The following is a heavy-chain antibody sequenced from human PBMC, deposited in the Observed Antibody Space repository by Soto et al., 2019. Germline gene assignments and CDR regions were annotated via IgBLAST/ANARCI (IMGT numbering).Heavy chain of an antibody. V-gene: IGHV3-30*18. J-gene: IGHJ6*02. CDR2: ISYDGSNK. Sequence: GGSLRLSCAASGFTFSSYGMHWVRQAPGKGLEWVAVISYDGSNKYYADSVKGRFTISRDNSKNTLYLQMNSLRAEDAVFYYGAKLIRDFWSGYNPPAGMDVWGQGTTVTVSS. D-gene: IGHD3-3*01. CDR1: GFTFSSYG. CDR3: AKLIRDFWSGYNPPAGMDV.